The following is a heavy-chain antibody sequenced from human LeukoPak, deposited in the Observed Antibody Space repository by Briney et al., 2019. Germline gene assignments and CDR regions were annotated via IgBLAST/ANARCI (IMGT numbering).Heavy chain of an antibody. Sequence: ASVKVSFKSSVYTFTTYDINGVRQATGQGVEWMGGMNPNSGNTGYAQKFQGRVTMTRNTSISTGFMALSGLRSEDTAVYFCERRNTAMVAGLDYWGQGSLVTVSS. D-gene: IGHD5-18*01. CDR1: VYTFTTYD. J-gene: IGHJ4*02. CDR2: MNPNSGNT. CDR3: ERRNTAMVAGLDY. V-gene: IGHV1-8*01.